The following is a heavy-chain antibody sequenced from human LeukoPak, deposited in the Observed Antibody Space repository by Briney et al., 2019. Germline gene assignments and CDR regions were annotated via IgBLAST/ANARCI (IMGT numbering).Heavy chain of an antibody. V-gene: IGHV3-30*04. D-gene: IGHD3-22*01. Sequence: GGSLRLSCAASGLTFSSYAMHWVRQAPGKGLEWVAVISYDGSNKYYADSVKGRFTISRDNSKNTLYLQMNSLRAEDTAVYYCARGGHGYDSSGYYLWGQGTLVTVSS. CDR2: ISYDGSNK. CDR1: GLTFSSYA. CDR3: ARGGHGYDSSGYYL. J-gene: IGHJ5*02.